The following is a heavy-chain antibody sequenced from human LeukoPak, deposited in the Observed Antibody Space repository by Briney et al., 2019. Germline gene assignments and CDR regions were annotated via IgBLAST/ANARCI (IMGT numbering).Heavy chain of an antibody. V-gene: IGHV3-15*01. CDR1: EFTFSNAW. D-gene: IGHD3-9*01. Sequence: GGSLRLSCAASEFTFSNAWMSWVRQAPGKGLEWVGRIKSKTDGGTTDYAAPVKGRFTISRDDSKNTLYLQMNSLKTEDTAVYYCTTDPSNPLYYDILTGYKEFDYWGQGTLVTVSS. CDR3: TTDPSNPLYYDILTGYKEFDY. CDR2: IKSKTDGGTT. J-gene: IGHJ4*02.